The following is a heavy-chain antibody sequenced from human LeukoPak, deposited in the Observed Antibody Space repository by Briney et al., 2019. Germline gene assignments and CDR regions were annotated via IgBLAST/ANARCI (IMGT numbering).Heavy chain of an antibody. CDR1: GGSISSSSYY. CDR3: ASLCPIDY. J-gene: IGHJ4*02. Sequence: PSETLSLTCTVSGGSISSSSYYWGWIRQPPGKGLEWIGSIYYSGSTYYNPSLKSRVIISVDTSKSQFSLKLTSVTAADTAVYYCASLCPIDYWGQGTLVTVSS. V-gene: IGHV4-39*01. CDR2: IYYSGST.